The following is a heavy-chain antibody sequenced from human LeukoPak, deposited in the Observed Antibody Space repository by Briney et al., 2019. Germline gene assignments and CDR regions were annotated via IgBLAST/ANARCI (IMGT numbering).Heavy chain of an antibody. D-gene: IGHD7-27*01. J-gene: IGHJ3*02. CDR3: ARGGNWGRAFDI. Sequence: GGSLRLSCAASGFTFRSYSMNWVRQAPGKGLEWGSYISSSSSTIYYADSVKGRFTISRENDKNTLYLQMNSLRAEDTAVYYCARGGNWGRAFDIWGQGTMVTVSS. CDR1: GFTFRSYS. V-gene: IGHV3-48*04. CDR2: ISSSSSTI.